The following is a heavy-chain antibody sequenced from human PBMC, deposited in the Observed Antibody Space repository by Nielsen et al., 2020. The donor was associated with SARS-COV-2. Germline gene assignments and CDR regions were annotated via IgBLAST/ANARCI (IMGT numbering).Heavy chain of an antibody. V-gene: IGHV3-23*01. CDR2: ITASGGTT. J-gene: IGHJ3*02. CDR3: ARAPPSGPAIYFDI. CDR1: GFTFSSYA. D-gene: IGHD6-25*01. Sequence: GESLKISCAASGFTFSSYAMSWVRQAPGKGLEWVSTITASGGTTYYPDSVRGRFTISRDNSQNTLYLQMSALRTEDTAVYYCARAPPSGPAIYFDIWGQGTMVTVSS.